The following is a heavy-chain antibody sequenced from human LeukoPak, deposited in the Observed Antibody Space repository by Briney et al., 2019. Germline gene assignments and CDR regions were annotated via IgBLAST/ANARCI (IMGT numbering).Heavy chain of an antibody. Sequence: SETLSLTCTVSGGSISSGGYYWSWIRQHSGKGLEWIGYIYYSGSTYYNPSPKSRVTISVDTSKNQFSLKLSSVTAADTAVYYCAREGGYSSSWVIDYWGQGTLVTVSS. V-gene: IGHV4-31*03. J-gene: IGHJ4*02. CDR3: AREGGYSSSWVIDY. D-gene: IGHD6-13*01. CDR1: GGSISSGGYY. CDR2: IYYSGST.